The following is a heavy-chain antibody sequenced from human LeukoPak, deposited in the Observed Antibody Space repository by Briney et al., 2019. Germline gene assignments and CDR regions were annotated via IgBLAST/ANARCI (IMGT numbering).Heavy chain of an antibody. Sequence: SETLSLTCAVYGGSFSGYYWSWIRQPPGKGLEWIGEINHSGSTNYNPSLKSRVTISVDTSKNQFSLKLSSVTAADTAVYYCARGCHYDFWSGYYGSDAFDIWGQGTMVTVSS. CDR1: GGSFSGYY. CDR3: ARGCHYDFWSGYYGSDAFDI. V-gene: IGHV4-34*01. CDR2: INHSGST. D-gene: IGHD3-3*01. J-gene: IGHJ3*02.